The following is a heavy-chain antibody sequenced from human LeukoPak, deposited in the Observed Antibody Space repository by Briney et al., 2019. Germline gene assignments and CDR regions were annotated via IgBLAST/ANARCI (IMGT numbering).Heavy chain of an antibody. CDR3: ASQVTNWGLFDP. V-gene: IGHV4-39*01. CDR1: GGSISSSSYY. Sequence: SETLSLTCTVSGGSISSSSYYWGWIRQPPGKGLEWIGSIYYSRSTYYNPSLKSRVTISVDTSKNQFSLKLSSVTAADTAVYYCASQVTNWGLFDPWGQGTLVTVSS. J-gene: IGHJ5*02. D-gene: IGHD7-27*01. CDR2: IYYSRST.